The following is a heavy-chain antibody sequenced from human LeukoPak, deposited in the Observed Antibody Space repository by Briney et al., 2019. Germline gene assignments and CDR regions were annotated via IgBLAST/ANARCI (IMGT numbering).Heavy chain of an antibody. Sequence: PSETLSLTCTVSGGSISSSSYYWGWLRQPPGKGLEWIGSIYYSGSTYYNPSLKSRVTISVDTSKNQFSLKLSSVTAADTAVYYCARENCSGGSCYSIYYYYYMDVWGKGTTVTVSS. V-gene: IGHV4-39*07. J-gene: IGHJ6*03. D-gene: IGHD2-15*01. CDR3: ARENCSGGSCYSIYYYYYMDV. CDR2: IYYSGST. CDR1: GGSISSSSYY.